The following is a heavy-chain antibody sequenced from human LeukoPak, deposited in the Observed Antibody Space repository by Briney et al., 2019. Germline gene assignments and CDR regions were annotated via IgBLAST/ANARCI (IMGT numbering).Heavy chain of an antibody. J-gene: IGHJ4*02. CDR2: INPNSGGT. CDR3: ARESTDYGSDDYFYY. CDR1: GYTFTGYY. V-gene: IGHV1-2*02. D-gene: IGHD4-17*01. Sequence: GASVKVSCKASGYTFTGYYMHWVRQAPGQGLEWMGWINPNSGGTNYAQKFQGRVTMTRDTSISTAYMELSRLRSDDTAVYYCARESTDYGSDDYFYYWGQGTLVTVSS.